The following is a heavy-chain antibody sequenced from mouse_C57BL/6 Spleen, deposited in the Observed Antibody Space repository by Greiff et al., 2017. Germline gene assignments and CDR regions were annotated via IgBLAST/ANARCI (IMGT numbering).Heavy chain of an antibody. CDR3: TSRLFDY. Sequence: QVQLKESGAELVRPGASVTLSCKASGYTFTDYEMHWVKQTPVHGLEWIGAIDPETGGTAYNQKFKGKAILTADKSSSTAYMELRSLTSEDSAVYYCTSRLFDYWGQGTTLTVSS. CDR2: IDPETGGT. V-gene: IGHV1-15*01. J-gene: IGHJ2*01. CDR1: GYTFTDYE.